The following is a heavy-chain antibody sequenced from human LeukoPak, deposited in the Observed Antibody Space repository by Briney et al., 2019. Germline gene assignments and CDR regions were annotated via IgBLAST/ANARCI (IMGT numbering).Heavy chain of an antibody. CDR3: ARDGVWFGGYYYVTQYFDY. V-gene: IGHV1-3*01. CDR1: GFTFSSYA. D-gene: IGHD3-22*01. Sequence: LGGSLRLSCAASGFTFSSYAMHWVRQAPGQRLEWMGWINAGNGNTKYSQKFQGRVTITRDTSASTAYMELSSLRSEDTAVYYCARDGVWFGGYYYVTQYFDYWGQGTLVTVSS. J-gene: IGHJ4*02. CDR2: INAGNGNT.